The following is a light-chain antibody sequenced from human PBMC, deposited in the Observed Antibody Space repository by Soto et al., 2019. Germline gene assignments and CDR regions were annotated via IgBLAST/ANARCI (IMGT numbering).Light chain of an antibody. V-gene: IGLV6-57*03. CDR1: SGSIASNY. J-gene: IGLJ3*02. Sequence: NFMLTQPHSVSESPGKTVTISCTRSSGSIASNYVQWYQQRPGSAPTTVIYEDNQRPSGVPDRFSASIDISSNSASLTTSGLKSEDEADYYCQSYDSSNPWVFGGGTKLTVL. CDR3: QSYDSSNPWV. CDR2: EDN.